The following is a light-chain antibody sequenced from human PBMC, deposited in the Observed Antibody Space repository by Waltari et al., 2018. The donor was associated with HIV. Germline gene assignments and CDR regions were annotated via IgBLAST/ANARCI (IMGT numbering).Light chain of an antibody. Sequence: QSALTQPRSVSGSPGQSVTISCTGTSSDVGGYDYVSWYQQHPGKAPKVIISDVSRRPSGFPDRFSASKSGNTASLTISGLQAADEADYFCCSYASNYILIFGGGTKLTVL. CDR1: SSDVGGYDY. V-gene: IGLV2-11*01. CDR2: DVS. J-gene: IGLJ2*01. CDR3: CSYASNYILI.